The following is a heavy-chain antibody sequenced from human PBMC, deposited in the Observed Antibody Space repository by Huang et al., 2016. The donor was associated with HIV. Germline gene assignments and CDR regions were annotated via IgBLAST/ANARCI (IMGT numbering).Heavy chain of an antibody. CDR1: GDSVSNHY. CDR3: ARGFDILVDRFDF. D-gene: IGHD3-9*01. Sequence: QVQLQESGPGLVKPSETLSLACSVSGDSVSNHYWNWIRQTPGKGLEWIGRICSSGTPICNPSLKNRFSFSLDTSKNQFALNVTSVTAADTAVYYCARGFDILVDRFDFWGQGTLVTVSS. V-gene: IGHV4-59*02. J-gene: IGHJ4*02. CDR2: ICSSGTP.